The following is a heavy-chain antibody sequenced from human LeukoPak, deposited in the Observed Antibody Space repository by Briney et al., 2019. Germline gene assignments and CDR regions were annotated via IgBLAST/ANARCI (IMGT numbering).Heavy chain of an antibody. CDR1: GFMFDDYG. V-gene: IGHV3-20*04. Sequence: GGCLTLSCAASGFMFDDYGMSWVRQLPGKGLEWVSFFHSQGHRTRYVDSVKGRFIAPSNKATKSLYLEVDRQLDEATSIFYRARVGNSIFGTAMDAFDIWSQGTLVTVSS. CDR2: FHSQGHRT. D-gene: IGHD3-3*01. CDR3: ARVGNSIFGTAMDAFDI. J-gene: IGHJ3*02.